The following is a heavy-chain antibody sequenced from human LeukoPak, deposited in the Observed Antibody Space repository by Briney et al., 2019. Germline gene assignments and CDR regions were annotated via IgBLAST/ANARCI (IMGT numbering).Heavy chain of an antibody. J-gene: IGHJ4*02. CDR3: ARDLLDGYGYFDY. V-gene: IGHV3-30*03. CDR2: ISYDGSNK. D-gene: IGHD5-24*01. Sequence: GGSLRLSCAASGFTFSNAWMTWVRQAPGKGLEWVAVISYDGSNKYYADSVKGRFTISRDNSKNTLYLQMNSLRAEDTAVYYCARDLLDGYGYFDYWGQGTLVTVSS. CDR1: GFTFSNAW.